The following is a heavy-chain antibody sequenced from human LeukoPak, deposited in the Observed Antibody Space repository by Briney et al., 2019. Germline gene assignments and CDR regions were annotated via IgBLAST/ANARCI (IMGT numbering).Heavy chain of an antibody. Sequence: PGGSLRLSCAASGFTFSSYAMSWVRQAPGKGLEWVSAISGSGGSTYYADSVKGRFTISRDNSKNTLYPQMNSLRAEDTAVYYCAKPPRWQQLPRFDYWGQGTLVTVSS. CDR2: ISGSGGST. V-gene: IGHV3-23*01. J-gene: IGHJ4*02. CDR1: GFTFSSYA. D-gene: IGHD6-13*01. CDR3: AKPPRWQQLPRFDY.